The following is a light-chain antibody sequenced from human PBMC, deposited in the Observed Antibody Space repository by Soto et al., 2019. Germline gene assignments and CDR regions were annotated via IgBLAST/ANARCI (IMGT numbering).Light chain of an antibody. CDR3: QQYNNWPPWT. CDR2: GGS. CDR1: QSVSSTD. V-gene: IGKV3D-15*01. J-gene: IGKJ1*01. Sequence: PGERATLSCRASQSVSSTDLAWDQQKPGQGPSLLIYGGSSRATGIPDRFNGSGSGTDFTLTISSLQSEDFAVYYCQQYNNWPPWTFGQGTKVEIK.